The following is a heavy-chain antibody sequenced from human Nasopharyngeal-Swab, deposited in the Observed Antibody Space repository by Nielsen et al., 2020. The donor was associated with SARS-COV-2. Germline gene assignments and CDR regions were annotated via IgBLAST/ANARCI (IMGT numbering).Heavy chain of an antibody. CDR3: ARDRHSGDY. V-gene: IGHV1-2*02. CDR1: GGTFSSYA. J-gene: IGHJ4*02. CDR2: INPNSGGT. D-gene: IGHD3-10*01. Sequence: ASVKVSCKASGGTFSSYAISWVRQAPGQGLEWMGWINPNSGGTNYAQKFQGRVTMTRDTSISTAYMELSRLRSDDTAVYYCARDRHSGDYWGQGTLVTVSS.